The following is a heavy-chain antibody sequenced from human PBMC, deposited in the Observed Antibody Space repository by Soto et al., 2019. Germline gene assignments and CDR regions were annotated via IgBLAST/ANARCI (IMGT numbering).Heavy chain of an antibody. V-gene: IGHV3-23*01. J-gene: IGHJ6*03. D-gene: IGHD3-3*01. CDR3: AKAPDYDFHYYYYYMDV. CDR2: ISGSGGST. CDR1: GFTFSSYA. Sequence: PGGSLRLSCAASGFTFSSYAMSWVRQAPGKGLEWVSAISGSGGSTYYADSVKGRFTISRDNSKNTLYLQMNSLRAEDTAVYYCAKAPDYDFHYYYYYMDVWGKGTTVTVS.